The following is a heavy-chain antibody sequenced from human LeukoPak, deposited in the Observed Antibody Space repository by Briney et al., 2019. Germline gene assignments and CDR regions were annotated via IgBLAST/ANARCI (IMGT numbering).Heavy chain of an antibody. CDR1: GFTFSSYW. J-gene: IGHJ4*02. CDR3: ARDVTVEGYSGYGFEY. Sequence: GGSLRLSCAASGFTFSSYWMSWVRQAPGKGLEWVANIKQDGSEKYYVDSVKGRFTISRDNAKNSLYLQMNSLRAEDTAVYYCARDVTVEGYSGYGFEYWGQGPLVTVSS. V-gene: IGHV3-7*01. D-gene: IGHD5-12*01. CDR2: IKQDGSEK.